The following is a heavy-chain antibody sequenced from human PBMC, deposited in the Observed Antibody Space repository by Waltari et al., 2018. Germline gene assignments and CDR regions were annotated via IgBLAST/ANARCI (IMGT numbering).Heavy chain of an antibody. CDR2: IDDSYGAK. Sequence: EVQLVESGGGLVQPGGSVRLTCTASGFMFSSYKMNWVSQAPGKGLEWISHIDDSYGAKYYVDSVKGRFTISRDNAKNSLYLQMNSLKVDDTAIYYCARDLNYYDTRGFFDFWGQGTVVTVSS. J-gene: IGHJ4*02. CDR3: ARDLNYYDTRGFFDF. V-gene: IGHV3-48*03. CDR1: GFMFSSYK. D-gene: IGHD3-22*01.